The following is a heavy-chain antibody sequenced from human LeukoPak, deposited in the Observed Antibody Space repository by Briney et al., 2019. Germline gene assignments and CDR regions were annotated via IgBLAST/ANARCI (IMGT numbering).Heavy chain of an antibody. CDR1: GVSVDTIDYY. D-gene: IGHD1-26*01. V-gene: IGHV4-61*08. J-gene: IGHJ3*02. CDR3: AGDQGGSAHRHAFDI. Sequence: PSETLSLTCTVSGVSVDTIDYYWSWIRQPPGKGLEWIGYMYHTGSSIYSPSLKSRLTISVDTSKNQFTLNLSSMTAADTAVYYCAGDQGGSAHRHAFDIWGQGTLVTVSS. CDR2: MYHTGSS.